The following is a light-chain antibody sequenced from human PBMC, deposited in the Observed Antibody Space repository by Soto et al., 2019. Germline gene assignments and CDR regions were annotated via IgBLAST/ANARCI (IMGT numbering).Light chain of an antibody. CDR2: GTV. CDR3: HQYSSSPYT. CDR1: QSVSSSY. Sequence: EIVLTQSPGTLSLSPVERVTLSCRASQSVSSSYLAWYQQKPGQAPTIVIYGTVSRATGIPDRFSGSGSGKDFTLAISRLEPEDFAVYYCHQYSSSPYTFGQGTKVEIK. V-gene: IGKV3-20*01. J-gene: IGKJ2*01.